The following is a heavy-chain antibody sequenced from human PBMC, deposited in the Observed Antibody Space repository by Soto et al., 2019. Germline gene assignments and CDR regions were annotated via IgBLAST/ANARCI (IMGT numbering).Heavy chain of an antibody. D-gene: IGHD2-15*01. CDR1: GDSVSSNSAA. J-gene: IGHJ4*02. CDR2: TYYRSKWYN. Sequence: SQTLSLTCAISGDSVSSNSAAWSWIRQSPSRGLEWLGRTYYRSKWYNDYAVSVKSRITVDPDTSKNQFSLQLNSVVPEDTAVYYCLRISTPSTPVWGKGTLVTVSS. V-gene: IGHV6-1*01. CDR3: LRISTPSTPV.